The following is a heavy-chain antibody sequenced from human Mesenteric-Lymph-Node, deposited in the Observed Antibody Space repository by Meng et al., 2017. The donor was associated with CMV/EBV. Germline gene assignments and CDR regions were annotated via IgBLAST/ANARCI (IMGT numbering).Heavy chain of an antibody. CDR3: ARDRISGSSTSCYDY. J-gene: IGHJ4*02. CDR2: ISSSSSYI. Sequence: GESLKISCVASGFTFSSYWMTWVRQAPGKGLEWVSSISSSSSYIYYADSVKGRFTISRDNAKNSLYLQMNSLRAEDTAVYYCARDRISGSSTSCYDYWGQGTLVTVSS. V-gene: IGHV3-21*01. D-gene: IGHD2-2*01. CDR1: GFTFSSYW.